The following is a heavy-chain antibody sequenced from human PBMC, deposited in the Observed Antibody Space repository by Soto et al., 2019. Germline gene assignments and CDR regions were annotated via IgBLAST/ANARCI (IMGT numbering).Heavy chain of an antibody. CDR1: GGSISSYY. D-gene: IGHD3-10*01. CDR2: IYYSGST. J-gene: IGHJ4*02. V-gene: IGHV4-59*08. Sequence: PSETLSLTCTVSGGSISSYYWSWIRQPPGKGLEWIGYIYYSGSTNYNPSLKSRVTISVDTSKNQFSLKLSSVTAADTAVYYCARSPRRITMVRGVIDYFDYWGQGTLVTVS. CDR3: ARSPRRITMVRGVIDYFDY.